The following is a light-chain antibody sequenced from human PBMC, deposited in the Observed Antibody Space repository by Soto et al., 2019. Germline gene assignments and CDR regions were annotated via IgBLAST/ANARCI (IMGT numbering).Light chain of an antibody. J-gene: IGKJ2*01. CDR1: QSLLDSNDGNTY. Sequence: DIVLTQTPLFLPVTPGEPASISCRSSQSLLDSNDGNTYLDWYLQKPGQSPQLLIYTLSSRAFEVPDRFSGSGSGTDFTLKISSVEAEDVGIYFFLQRTQSPYTFGQGTKL. CDR3: LQRTQSPYT. CDR2: TLS. V-gene: IGKV2-40*01.